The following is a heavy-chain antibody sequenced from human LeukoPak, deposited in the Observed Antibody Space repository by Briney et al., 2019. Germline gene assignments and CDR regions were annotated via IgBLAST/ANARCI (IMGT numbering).Heavy chain of an antibody. J-gene: IGHJ3*02. CDR3: ARGLYCSSTSCYNAFDI. CDR1: GVSFSGYY. Sequence: SETLSLTRAVYGVSFSGYYWSWIRQPPGKGVEWLGEINHSGSTNYNPSLKSRVTISVDTSKNQFSLKLSSVTAADTAVYYCARGLYCSSTSCYNAFDIWGQGTMVTVSS. D-gene: IGHD2-2*02. V-gene: IGHV4-34*01. CDR2: INHSGST.